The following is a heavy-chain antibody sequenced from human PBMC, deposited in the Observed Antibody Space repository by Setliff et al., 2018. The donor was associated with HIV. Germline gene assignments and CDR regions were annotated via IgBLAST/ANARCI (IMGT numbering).Heavy chain of an antibody. CDR3: ARDSNADRHTWYFDL. Sequence: PGGSLRLSCSASGFTFSTYPMNWVRQAPGKGLQWVAHLSADSSNKDYTDSVKGRFTISRDNAKNSLSLQMNSLRAEDTGVYYCARDSNADRHTWYFDLWGRGTLVTVSS. V-gene: IGHV3-48*01. CDR2: LSADSSNK. CDR1: GFTFSTYP. J-gene: IGHJ2*01. D-gene: IGHD7-27*01.